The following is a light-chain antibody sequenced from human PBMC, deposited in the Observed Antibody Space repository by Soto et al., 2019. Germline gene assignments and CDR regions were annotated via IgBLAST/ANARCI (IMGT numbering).Light chain of an antibody. Sequence: EIVLTQSPGTLSLFPGERATLSCRATQSVNSDYLAWYQQKPGQAPRLLIYIASRRATGIPDRFSGSGSGTDFTLTISRLEPEDFAVYYCQPYGTSPWTFGQGTKVEIK. CDR3: QPYGTSPWT. J-gene: IGKJ1*01. CDR1: QSVNSDY. CDR2: IAS. V-gene: IGKV3-20*01.